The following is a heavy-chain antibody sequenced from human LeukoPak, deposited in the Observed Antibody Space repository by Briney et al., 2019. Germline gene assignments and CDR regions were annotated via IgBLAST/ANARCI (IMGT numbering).Heavy chain of an antibody. Sequence: GGSLRLSCAASGFTFSSYGMHWVRQAPAKGLEWVAVISCDGSNKYYADSVKDRFTISRDNSKNTLYLQMNSLRAEDTAVYYCAKGYYYGSGSYYNVDYWGQGTLVTVSS. J-gene: IGHJ4*02. CDR2: ISCDGSNK. CDR3: AKGYYYGSGSYYNVDY. D-gene: IGHD3-10*01. V-gene: IGHV3-30*18. CDR1: GFTFSSYG.